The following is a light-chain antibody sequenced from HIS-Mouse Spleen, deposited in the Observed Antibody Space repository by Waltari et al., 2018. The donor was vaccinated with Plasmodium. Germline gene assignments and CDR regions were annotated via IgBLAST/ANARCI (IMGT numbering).Light chain of an antibody. V-gene: IGLV1-40*01. J-gene: IGLJ3*02. CDR2: GNS. CDR3: QSYDSSLSGWV. CDR1: SSNIGAGYD. Sequence: VLTQPPSVSGAPGQRVTISCTGSSSNIGAGYDLHWYQQLPGTAPKLLIYGNSNRPSGVPDRFSGSKSGTSASLAITGLQAEDEADYYCQSYDSSLSGWVFGGGTKLTVL.